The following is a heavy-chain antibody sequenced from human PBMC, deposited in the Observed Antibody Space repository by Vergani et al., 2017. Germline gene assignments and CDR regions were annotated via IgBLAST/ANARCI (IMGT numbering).Heavy chain of an antibody. V-gene: IGHV5-51*03. J-gene: IGHJ2*01. CDR3: ARRXHRYCSSTSCSNDWYFDL. Sequence: EVQLVQSGAEVNKPGESLKISCKGSGYSFTSYWIGWVRQMPGKGLEWVGIIYPGDSDTRYSPSFQGQVTISADKSISTAYLQWSSLKASDTAMYYCARRXHRYCSSTSCSNDWYFDLWGRGTLVTVSS. D-gene: IGHD2-2*01. CDR1: GYSFTSYW. CDR2: IYPGDSDT.